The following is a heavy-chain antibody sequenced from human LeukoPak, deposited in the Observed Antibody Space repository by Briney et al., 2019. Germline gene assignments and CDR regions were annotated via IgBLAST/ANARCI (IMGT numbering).Heavy chain of an antibody. D-gene: IGHD3-10*01. CDR2: ISAYNGNT. Sequence: ASVKVSCKASGCTFTSYGISWVRQAPGQGLEWMGWISAYNGNTNYAQKLQGRVTMTTDTSTSTAYMELRSLRSDDTAVYYCARDPRINYYYGSGSPRRAFDIWGQGTMVTVSS. CDR1: GCTFTSYG. J-gene: IGHJ3*02. V-gene: IGHV1-18*01. CDR3: ARDPRINYYYGSGSPRRAFDI.